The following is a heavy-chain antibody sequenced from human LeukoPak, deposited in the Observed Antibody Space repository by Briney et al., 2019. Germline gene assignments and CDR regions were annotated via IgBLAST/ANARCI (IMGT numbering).Heavy chain of an antibody. CDR3: AKDQYYYDSSGIFDY. D-gene: IGHD3-22*01. Sequence: GGSLRLSCAASGFTFSSYAMSWVRQAPGKGLEWVSAISGSGGSTYYADSVKGRFTISRDNSKNTLYLQMNSPRAEDTAVYYCAKDQYYYDSSGIFDYWGQGTLVTVSS. V-gene: IGHV3-23*01. CDR2: ISGSGGST. J-gene: IGHJ4*02. CDR1: GFTFSSYA.